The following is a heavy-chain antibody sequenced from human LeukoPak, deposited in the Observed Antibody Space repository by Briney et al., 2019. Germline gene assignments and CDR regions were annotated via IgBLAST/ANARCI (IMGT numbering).Heavy chain of an antibody. J-gene: IGHJ6*03. CDR2: ISWDGGST. CDR1: GFTFDDYA. D-gene: IGHD5-18*01. Sequence: PGGSLRLSCAASGFTFDDYAMHWVRQAPGKGLEWVSLISWDGGSTYHADSVKGRFTISRDNSKNSLYLQMNSLRAEDTALYYCAKDGYSYGLAYYYYYMDVWGKGTTVTVSS. CDR3: AKDGYSYGLAYYYYYMDV. V-gene: IGHV3-43D*03.